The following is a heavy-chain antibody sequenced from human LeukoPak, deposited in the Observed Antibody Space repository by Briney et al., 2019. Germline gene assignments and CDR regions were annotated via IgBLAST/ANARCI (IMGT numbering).Heavy chain of an antibody. J-gene: IGHJ6*03. CDR3: ARGRGLLSFYYYMDV. CDR2: IFYSGST. D-gene: IGHD3-10*01. V-gene: IGHV4-59*01. CDR1: GGSISSYY. Sequence: SETLSLTCTVSGGSISSYYWSWIRQPPGKGLEWIGYIFYSGSTNYNPSLKSRVTISVDTSKNQFSLKLSSVTAADTAVYYCARGRGLLSFYYYMDVWGKGTTVTVSS.